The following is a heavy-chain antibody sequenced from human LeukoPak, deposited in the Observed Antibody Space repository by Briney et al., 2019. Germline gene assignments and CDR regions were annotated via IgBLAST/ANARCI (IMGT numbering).Heavy chain of an antibody. J-gene: IGHJ5*02. V-gene: IGHV1-18*01. CDR1: GYTFTSYG. Sequence: ASVKVSCKASGYTFTSYGISWVRQAPGQGLEWMGWISAYNGNTNYGQKLQGRVTMTTDTSTSTAYMELRSLRSDDTAVYYCARDYIADDSSGYYYSWFDPWGQGTLVTVSS. CDR2: ISAYNGNT. D-gene: IGHD3-22*01. CDR3: ARDYIADDSSGYYYSWFDP.